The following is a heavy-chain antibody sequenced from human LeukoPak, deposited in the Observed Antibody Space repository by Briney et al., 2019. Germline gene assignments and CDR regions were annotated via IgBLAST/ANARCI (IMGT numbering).Heavy chain of an antibody. Sequence: ASVKVSCKASGYTFTSYGIGWVRQAPGQGVEWMGWISAYNGNTSYAQKLQGRVTMTTDTSTSTAYMELSSLRSDDTAVYYCARDRHSSGWEIIDYWGQGTLVTVSS. CDR3: ARDRHSSGWEIIDY. CDR1: GYTFTSYG. D-gene: IGHD6-19*01. CDR2: ISAYNGNT. V-gene: IGHV1-18*01. J-gene: IGHJ4*02.